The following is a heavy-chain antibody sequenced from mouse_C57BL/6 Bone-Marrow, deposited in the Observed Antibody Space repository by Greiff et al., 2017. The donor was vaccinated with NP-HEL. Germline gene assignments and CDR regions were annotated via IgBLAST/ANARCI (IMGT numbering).Heavy chain of an antibody. CDR1: GFTFSDYG. Sequence: EVQLMESGGGLVKPGGSLKLSCAASGFTFSDYGMPWVRQAPEKGLEWVAYISSGSSTIYYADTVKGRFTLSRDNAKNTLYLQLTSLRSEDTEMYYGARGLYSYDRHYYALDYWGQGTTVTVSS. D-gene: IGHD1-1*01. V-gene: IGHV5-17*01. J-gene: IGHJ4*01. CDR2: ISSGSSTI. CDR3: ARGLYSYDRHYYALDY.